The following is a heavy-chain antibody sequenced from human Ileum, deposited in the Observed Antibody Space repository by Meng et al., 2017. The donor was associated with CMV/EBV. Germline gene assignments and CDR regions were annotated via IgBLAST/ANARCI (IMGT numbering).Heavy chain of an antibody. CDR2: INPSGCST. CDR1: GYTSTSHY. V-gene: IGHV1-46*01. D-gene: IGHD6-13*01. Sequence: ASVKVSCKASGYTSTSHYLHWLRQAPAQGLEWMGIINPSGCSTSYAQKSQGRVTMTRDTSTSTVYMELSSLRSEDTAVYYCATSVEDVDPTRGSSWSMGDYGMDVWGQGTTVTVSS. J-gene: IGHJ6*02. CDR3: ATSVEDVDPTRGSSWSMGDYGMDV.